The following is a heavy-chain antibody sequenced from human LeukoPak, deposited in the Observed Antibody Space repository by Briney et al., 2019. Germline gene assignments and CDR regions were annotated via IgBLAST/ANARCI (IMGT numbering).Heavy chain of an antibody. Sequence: SETLSLTCTVSGVSISSGGYYWSWIRQHPGKGLEWIGYIYYSGSTYYNPSLKSRVTISVDTSKNQFSLKLSSVTTADTAVYYCARRTSNYYYGMDVWGQGTTVTVSS. V-gene: IGHV4-31*03. D-gene: IGHD1-1*01. J-gene: IGHJ6*02. CDR1: GVSISSGGYY. CDR2: IYYSGST. CDR3: ARRTSNYYYGMDV.